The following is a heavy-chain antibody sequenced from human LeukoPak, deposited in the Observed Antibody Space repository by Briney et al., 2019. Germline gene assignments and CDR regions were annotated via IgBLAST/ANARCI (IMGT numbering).Heavy chain of an antibody. J-gene: IGHJ4*02. CDR1: GFTFSSYG. CDR2: ISSGSSTT. V-gene: IGHV3-48*04. Sequence: GRSLRLSCAASGFTFSSYGMHWVRQAPGKGLEWISYISSGSSTTYYADSVKGRFTISRDNAKNSLNLQMNSLRAEDTAMYYCARTNGITGPFGYWGQGTPVTVSS. CDR3: ARTNGITGPFGY. D-gene: IGHD2-8*01.